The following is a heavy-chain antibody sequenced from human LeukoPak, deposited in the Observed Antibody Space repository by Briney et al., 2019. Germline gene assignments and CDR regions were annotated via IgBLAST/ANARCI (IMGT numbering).Heavy chain of an antibody. D-gene: IGHD3-10*01. Sequence: GGSLRLSCEASGFSFSNAWMSWVRQAPGKGLEWVAVIWYDGSNKYCADSVKGRFTISRDNSKNTLYLQMNSLRAEDTAVYYCARDRSYGSGSYLYWGQGTLVTVSS. CDR3: ARDRSYGSGSYLY. CDR2: IWYDGSNK. J-gene: IGHJ4*02. V-gene: IGHV3-33*08. CDR1: GFSFSNAW.